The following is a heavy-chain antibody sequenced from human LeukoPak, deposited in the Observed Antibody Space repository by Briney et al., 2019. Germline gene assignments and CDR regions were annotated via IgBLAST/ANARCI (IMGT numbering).Heavy chain of an antibody. J-gene: IGHJ4*02. CDR2: TSYSGST. CDR1: GGSISSYY. Sequence: PSETLSLTCTVSGGSISSYYWSWIRQPPGKGLEWIGYTSYSGSTNYSPSLKSRVTISVDTSKKQFSLRLSPVTAADTAVYYCGRLSYDTNGCWPDYFDYWGQGTLVTVP. CDR3: GRLSYDTNGCWPDYFDY. D-gene: IGHD3-22*01. V-gene: IGHV4-59*08.